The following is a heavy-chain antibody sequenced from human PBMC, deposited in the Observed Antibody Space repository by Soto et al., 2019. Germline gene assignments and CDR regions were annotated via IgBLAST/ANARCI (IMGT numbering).Heavy chain of an antibody. CDR1: GFTFSSYG. CDR2: ISYDGSNK. J-gene: IGHJ5*02. CDR3: AKDDLLDTAMVFPAIGWFDP. D-gene: IGHD5-18*01. Sequence: QVQLVESGGGVVQPGRSLRLSCAASGFTFSSYGMHWVRQAPGKGLEWVAVISYDGSNKYYADSVKGRFTISRDNSKNTLYLQMNSLRAEDTAVYYCAKDDLLDTAMVFPAIGWFDPWGQGTLVTVSS. V-gene: IGHV3-30*18.